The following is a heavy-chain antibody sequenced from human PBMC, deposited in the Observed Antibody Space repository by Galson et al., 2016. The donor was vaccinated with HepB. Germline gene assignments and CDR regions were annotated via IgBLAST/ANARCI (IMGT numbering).Heavy chain of an antibody. D-gene: IGHD2-21*02. Sequence: SCKASGGTFSSFAISWLRQAPGQGLEWMGGIIPIFGSATYAQKFQGRLKITADKSPNTASKELSSLTSEDTAVYYCGRGVGGVVVVTFDDWGQGTLVTVSS. CDR3: GRGVGGVVVVTFDD. J-gene: IGHJ4*02. CDR1: GGTFSSFA. CDR2: IIPIFGSA. V-gene: IGHV1-69*06.